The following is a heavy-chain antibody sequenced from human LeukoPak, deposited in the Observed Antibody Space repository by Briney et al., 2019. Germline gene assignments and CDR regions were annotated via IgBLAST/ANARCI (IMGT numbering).Heavy chain of an antibody. J-gene: IGHJ5*02. Sequence: PSETLSLTCTVSGGSISSGSYYWSWIRQPARKGLEWIGRIYTSGSTNYNPSLKSRVTISVDTSKYQFSLKLSSVTAADTAVYYCVRDSFESSSSTETARNWFDPWGQGTLVTVSS. CDR3: VRDSFESSSSTETARNWFDP. CDR1: GGSISSGSYY. CDR2: IYTSGST. V-gene: IGHV4-61*02. D-gene: IGHD6-6*01.